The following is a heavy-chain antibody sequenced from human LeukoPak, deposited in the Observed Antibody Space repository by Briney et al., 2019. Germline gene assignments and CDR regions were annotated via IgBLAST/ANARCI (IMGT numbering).Heavy chain of an antibody. D-gene: IGHD6-13*01. CDR3: ARAEEQQLVPSDAFDI. CDR2: ISGSGGST. CDR1: GFTFSSYA. V-gene: IGHV3-23*01. Sequence: PGGSLRLSCAASGFTFSSYAMSWVRQAPGKGLEWVSAISGSGGSTYYADSVKGRFTISRDNSKNTLYLQMNSLRSEDTAVYYCARAEEQQLVPSDAFDIWGQGTMVTVSS. J-gene: IGHJ3*02.